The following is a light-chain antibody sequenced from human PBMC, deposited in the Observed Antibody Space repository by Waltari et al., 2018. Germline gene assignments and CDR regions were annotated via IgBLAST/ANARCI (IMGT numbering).Light chain of an antibody. CDR2: EVS. CDR3: CSYAGSSTMI. Sequence: QSALTQPASVSGSPGQSITISCTGTSSDVGSYNLVSWYQHHPDKAPKLIIYEVSKRPSGVSNRFSGSKSGNTASLTISGLQAEDEAEYYCCSYAGSSTMIFGGGTKMTVL. V-gene: IGLV2-23*02. CDR1: SSDVGSYNL. J-gene: IGLJ2*01.